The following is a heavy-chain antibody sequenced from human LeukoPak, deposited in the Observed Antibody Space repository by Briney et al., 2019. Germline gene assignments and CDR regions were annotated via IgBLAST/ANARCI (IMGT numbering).Heavy chain of an antibody. J-gene: IGHJ4*02. D-gene: IGHD5-18*01. V-gene: IGHV4-34*01. Sequence: SETLSLTCAVCGGSFSGYYWSWIRQPPGKGLEWIGEINHSGSTNYNPSLKSRVTISVDTSKNQFSLKLSSVTAADTAVYYCARGRYSVLDYWGQGTLVTVSS. CDR1: GGSFSGYY. CDR3: ARGRYSVLDY. CDR2: INHSGST.